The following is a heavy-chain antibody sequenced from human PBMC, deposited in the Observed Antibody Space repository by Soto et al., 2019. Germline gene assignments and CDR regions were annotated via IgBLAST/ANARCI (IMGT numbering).Heavy chain of an antibody. Sequence: PGESLKISCRVSGYTFANYWIGWVRQMPGKGLEWMGIIYPGDSETKYSPSFQGQVTISADKSISTAYLEWSSLKASGTAIYYCARNRNFFDFWGQGALVTAPQ. CDR3: ARNRNFFDF. CDR2: IYPGDSET. CDR1: GYTFANYW. V-gene: IGHV5-51*01. J-gene: IGHJ4*02.